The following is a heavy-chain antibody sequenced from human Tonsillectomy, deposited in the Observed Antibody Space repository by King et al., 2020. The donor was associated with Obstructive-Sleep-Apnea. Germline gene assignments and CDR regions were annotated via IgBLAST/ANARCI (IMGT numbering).Heavy chain of an antibody. V-gene: IGHV4-39*07. D-gene: IGHD5-18*01. CDR2: IYYTGST. J-gene: IGHJ3*02. CDR1: GGSISSSSYY. Sequence: QLQESGPGLVKPSETLSLTCTVSGGSISSSSYYWGWIRQPPGKGLEWIESIYYTGSTYYNPSLKSRVTISVDTSKNQFSLKLSSVTAADTAVYYCASVRYSYGYLSAFDIWGQGTMVTVSS. CDR3: ASVRYSYGYLSAFDI.